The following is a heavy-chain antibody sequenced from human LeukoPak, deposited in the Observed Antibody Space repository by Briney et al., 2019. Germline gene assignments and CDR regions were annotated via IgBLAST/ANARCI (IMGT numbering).Heavy chain of an antibody. CDR3: AIDHYYHTNSSFDY. Sequence: ASVKVSCKASGGTFSSYAISWVRQAPGQGLEWMGWISAYNGNTNYAQKLQGRVTMTTDTSTSTAYIELRSLRSDDTAVYYCAIDHYYHTNSSFDYWGQGTLVTVSS. CDR1: GGTFSSYA. V-gene: IGHV1-18*01. J-gene: IGHJ4*02. D-gene: IGHD3-22*01. CDR2: ISAYNGNT.